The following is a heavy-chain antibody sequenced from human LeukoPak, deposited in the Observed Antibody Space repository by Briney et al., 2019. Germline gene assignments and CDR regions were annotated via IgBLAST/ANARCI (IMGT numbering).Heavy chain of an antibody. J-gene: IGHJ5*02. D-gene: IGHD3-10*01. V-gene: IGHV5-51*01. CDR3: ARQGYYGSGSYQGDYNWFDP. CDR2: IYPGDSDT. CDR1: GYSFTSYW. Sequence: GESLKISCKGSGYSFTSYWIGWVRQMPGKGLEWMGIIYPGDSDTRYSPSFQGQVTISADKSISTAYLQWSSLKASDTAMYYCARQGYYGSGSYQGDYNWFDPWGQGTLVTVPS.